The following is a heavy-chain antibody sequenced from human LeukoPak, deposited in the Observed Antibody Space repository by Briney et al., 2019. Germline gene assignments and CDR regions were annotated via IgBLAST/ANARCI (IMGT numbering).Heavy chain of an antibody. Sequence: SETLSLTCTVSGGSIDRGSFYWGWIRQPPGKGLEWIGSIYYSGGTNYSPSLESRVTISVDTSQNQFSLRLTYVTAADTAVYYCARESDFWSGSVAGVFDYWGQGVLVTVSS. CDR1: GGSIDRGSFY. CDR3: ARESDFWSGSVAGVFDY. V-gene: IGHV4-39*07. D-gene: IGHD3-3*01. J-gene: IGHJ4*02. CDR2: IYYSGGT.